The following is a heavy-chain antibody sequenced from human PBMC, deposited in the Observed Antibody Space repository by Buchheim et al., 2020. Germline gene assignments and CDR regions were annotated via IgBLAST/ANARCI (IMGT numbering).Heavy chain of an antibody. CDR3: ARALWGSGDY. D-gene: IGHD7-27*01. Sequence: EVQLVESGGGLVQPGGSLRLSCSASGFSFSNYWMTWVRQAPGKGLECMATIKEDGSDKYYVGSVKGRFTISRDNGKNSLYLQMNSLRADDTATYFCARALWGSGDYWGQGT. CDR2: IKEDGSDK. J-gene: IGHJ4*02. V-gene: IGHV3-7*01. CDR1: GFSFSNYW.